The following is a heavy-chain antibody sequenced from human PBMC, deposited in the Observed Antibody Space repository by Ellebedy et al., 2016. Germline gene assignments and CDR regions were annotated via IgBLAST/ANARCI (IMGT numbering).Heavy chain of an antibody. CDR1: GGSISSYY. CDR3: ARRKVVPAAKGYYYYMDV. D-gene: IGHD2-2*01. Sequence: SETLSLXXTVPGGSISSYYWSWIRQPAGKGLEWIGYIYYSGSTYYNPSLKSRVTISVDTSKNQFSLKLSSVTAADTAVYYCARRKVVPAAKGYYYYMDVWGKGTTVTVSS. V-gene: IGHV4-59*06. J-gene: IGHJ6*03. CDR2: IYYSGST.